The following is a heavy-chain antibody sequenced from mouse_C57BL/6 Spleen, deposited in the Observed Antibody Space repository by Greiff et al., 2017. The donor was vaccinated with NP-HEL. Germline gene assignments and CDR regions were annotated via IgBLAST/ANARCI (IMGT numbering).Heavy chain of an antibody. J-gene: IGHJ4*01. V-gene: IGHV1-55*01. CDR2: IYPGSGST. D-gene: IGHD2-5*01. Sequence: QVQLQQPGAELVKPGASVKMSCKASGYTFTSYWITWVKQRPGQGLEWIGDIYPGSGSTNYNEKFKSKATLTVDTSSSTAYMQLSSLTSEDSAVYYCARSDYSNYQSAMDYWGQGTSVTVSS. CDR1: GYTFTSYW. CDR3: ARSDYSNYQSAMDY.